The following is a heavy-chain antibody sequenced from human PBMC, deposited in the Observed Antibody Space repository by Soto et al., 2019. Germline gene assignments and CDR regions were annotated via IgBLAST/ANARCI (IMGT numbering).Heavy chain of an antibody. J-gene: IGHJ4*02. D-gene: IGHD3-10*01. CDR3: APWFGAFDY. V-gene: IGHV3-30*03. CDR1: GFTFSSYG. Sequence: QVQLVESGGGVVQPGRSLRLSCAASGFTFSSYGMHWVRQAPGKGLEWVAVISYDGSNKYYADSVKGRFTISRDNSKNTLYLQMNSLRAEDTAVYSCAPWFGAFDYWGQGTRVTVSS. CDR2: ISYDGSNK.